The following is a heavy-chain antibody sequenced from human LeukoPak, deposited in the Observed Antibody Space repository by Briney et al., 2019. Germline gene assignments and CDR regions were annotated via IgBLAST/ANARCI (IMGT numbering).Heavy chain of an antibody. CDR1: GFTFSSYA. V-gene: IGHV3-23*01. CDR2: ISGSGGST. Sequence: GGSLRLSCAASGFTFSSYAMSWVRQAPGKGLEWVSAISGSGGSTYYADSVKGRFTISRDNSKNTLYLQMNSLRAEDTAVYYCAKDLSLAAARPSYDYWGQGTLVTVPS. J-gene: IGHJ4*02. D-gene: IGHD6-6*01. CDR3: AKDLSLAAARPSYDY.